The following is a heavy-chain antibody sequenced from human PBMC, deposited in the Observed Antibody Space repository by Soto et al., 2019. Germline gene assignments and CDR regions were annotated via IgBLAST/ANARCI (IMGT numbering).Heavy chain of an antibody. CDR3: ARYYFFYCCDYRRVLHSCPTRRSSDL. Sequence: RKGLEWIGYIYYSGSTYYNPSLKSRVTISVDTSKNQFSLKLSSVTAADTAVYYCARYYFFYCCDYRRVLHSCPTRRSSDL. V-gene: IGHV4-30-4*01. D-gene: IGHD2-15*01. CDR2: IYYSGST. J-gene: IGHJ2*01.